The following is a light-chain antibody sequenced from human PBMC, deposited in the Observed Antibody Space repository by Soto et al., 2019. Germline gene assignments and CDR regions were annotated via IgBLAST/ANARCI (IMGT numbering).Light chain of an antibody. CDR2: TGS. CDR3: QQANSFPLT. V-gene: IGKV1-12*01. J-gene: IGKJ4*01. CDR1: RGISGW. Sequence: DIQMTQSPSSVSASVGDRVSITCRPSRGISGWLAGYQRKPGRAPKLLIYTGSSLQSGVPSRFSGTGSGTDFTLTISSLQPEDVATYYCQQANSFPLTFGGGTKVEIK.